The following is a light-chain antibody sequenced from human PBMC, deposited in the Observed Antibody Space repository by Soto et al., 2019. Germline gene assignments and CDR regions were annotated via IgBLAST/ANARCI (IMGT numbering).Light chain of an antibody. J-gene: IGLJ2*01. Sequence: QSVLTQPPSVSGAPGQRVTISCTGSSSNIGAGYDVHWYQQLPGTAPKLLIYGNSNRPSGAPDRFSGSKSGTSASLAITGLQAEDEADYYCQSYDSSLSGPVVFGGGTKLTVL. CDR3: QSYDSSLSGPVV. CDR2: GNS. CDR1: SSNIGAGYD. V-gene: IGLV1-40*01.